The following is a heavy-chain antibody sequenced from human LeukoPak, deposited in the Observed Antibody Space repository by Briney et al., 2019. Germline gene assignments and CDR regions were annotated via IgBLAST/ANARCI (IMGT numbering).Heavy chain of an antibody. Sequence: GGSLRLSCAASGFIFGDYYMAWIRQAPGKGLEWISTIKGTGLTTYYADSVKGRVTISRDNDKNSLFLQMSSLRADDTAIYYCARAGELRYMDVWGKGTAVTVSS. CDR1: GFIFGDYY. J-gene: IGHJ6*03. V-gene: IGHV3-11*04. D-gene: IGHD3-16*01. CDR3: ARAGELRYMDV. CDR2: IKGTGLTT.